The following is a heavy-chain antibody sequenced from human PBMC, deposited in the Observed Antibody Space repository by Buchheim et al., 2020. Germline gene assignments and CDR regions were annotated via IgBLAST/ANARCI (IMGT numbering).Heavy chain of an antibody. Sequence: EVQLVESGGGLVKPGGSLRLSCAASGFTFSSYSMNWVRQAPGKGLEWVSSISSSSSYIYYADSVKGRFTFSRDNDKNSQYLQMNSLRAEDTAVYYCARDRVSVVVAATGGMDVWGQGTT. CDR2: ISSSSSYI. D-gene: IGHD2-15*01. CDR3: ARDRVSVVVAATGGMDV. V-gene: IGHV3-21*01. CDR1: GFTFSSYS. J-gene: IGHJ6*02.